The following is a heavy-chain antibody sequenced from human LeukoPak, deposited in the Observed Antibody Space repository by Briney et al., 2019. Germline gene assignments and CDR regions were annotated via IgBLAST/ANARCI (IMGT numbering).Heavy chain of an antibody. Sequence: GGSLRLSCAASGFTFSSYAMKWVRQAPGKGLQWVSVIGGSGDNIHYADSVKGRFTIPRDNSKNTLYLQMNSLRAEDTAVYYCAKDGMVYAIEYFQHWGQGTLVTVSS. D-gene: IGHD2-8*01. CDR3: AKDGMVYAIEYFQH. V-gene: IGHV3-23*01. CDR2: IGGSGDNI. CDR1: GFTFSSYA. J-gene: IGHJ1*01.